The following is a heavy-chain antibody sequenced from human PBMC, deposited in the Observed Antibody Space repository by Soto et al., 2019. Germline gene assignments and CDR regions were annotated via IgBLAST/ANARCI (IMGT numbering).Heavy chain of an antibody. Sequence: SQLRSVTCGVGEGSNSSYHRSCIRQPPGKGLEWIGYIYYSGSTNYNPSLKSRVTISVDTSKNQFSLKLSSVTAADTAVYYCAGGLWGGRWVYYYYMDVWGKGTTVTVSS. V-gene: IGHV4-59*01. J-gene: IGHJ6*03. CDR1: EGSNSSYH. CDR2: IYYSGST. D-gene: IGHD3-10*01. CDR3: AGGLWGGRWVYYYYMDV.